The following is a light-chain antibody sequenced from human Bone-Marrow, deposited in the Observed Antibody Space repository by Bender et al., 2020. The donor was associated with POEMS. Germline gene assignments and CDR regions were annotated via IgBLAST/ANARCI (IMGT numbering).Light chain of an antibody. J-gene: IGLJ1*01. Sequence: QYVLTQPPSVSATPGQRLTLSCSGTTSNVGNHYVSWYQQFPGGVPKLLIYDDNKRPSGIPDRFSGSRSGTSATLDITGLQTGDEADYYCGSWDGSLDAYVFGTGTKVTV. CDR2: DDN. V-gene: IGLV1-51*01. CDR3: GSWDGSLDAYV. CDR1: TSNVGNHY.